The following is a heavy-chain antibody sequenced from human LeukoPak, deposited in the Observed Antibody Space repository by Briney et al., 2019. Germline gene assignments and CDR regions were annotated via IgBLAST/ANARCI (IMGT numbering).Heavy chain of an antibody. CDR1: GYTFTGYY. D-gene: IGHD3-22*01. V-gene: IGHV1-2*02. J-gene: IGHJ4*02. CDR3: ARVSSTPYYYDSSGVDY. Sequence: GASVKVSCKAPGYTFTGYYMHWVRQAPGQGLEWMGWINPNSGGTNYAQKFQGRVTMTRDTSISTAYMELSRLRSDDTAVYYCARVSSTPYYYDSSGVDYWGQGTLVTVSS. CDR2: INPNSGGT.